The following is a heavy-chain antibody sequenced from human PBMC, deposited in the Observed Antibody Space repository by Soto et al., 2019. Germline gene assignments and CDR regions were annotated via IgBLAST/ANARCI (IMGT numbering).Heavy chain of an antibody. CDR2: ISAYNGNT. V-gene: IGHV1-18*01. D-gene: IGHD3-10*01. CDR1: GYTFTSYG. CDR3: GRVRGELKSQVLLWFGEADY. J-gene: IGHJ4*02. Sequence: QVQLVQSGAEVKKPEASVKVSCKASGYTFTSYGISWVRQAPGQGLEWMGWISAYNGNTNYAQKLQGRVTMTTDTSTSTAYMELRSLRSDDTAVYYCGRVRGELKSQVLLWFGEADYWGQGTLVTVSS.